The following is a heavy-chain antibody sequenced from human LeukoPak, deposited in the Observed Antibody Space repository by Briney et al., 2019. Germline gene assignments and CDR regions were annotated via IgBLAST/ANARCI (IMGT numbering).Heavy chain of an antibody. CDR3: ARESTGGWFDP. CDR2: IYSGGST. Sequence: PGGSLRLSCAASGFTVSSNYMSWVRQAPGKGLEWVSVIYSGGSTYYADSVKGRFTISRDNSKNTLSLQMNSLRAEDTAVYYCARESTGGWFDPWGQGTLVTVSS. D-gene: IGHD5/OR15-5a*01. CDR1: GFTVSSNY. V-gene: IGHV3-53*01. J-gene: IGHJ5*02.